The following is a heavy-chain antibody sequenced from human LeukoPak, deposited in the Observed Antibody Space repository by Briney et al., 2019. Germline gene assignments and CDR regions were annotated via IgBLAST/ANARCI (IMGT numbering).Heavy chain of an antibody. Sequence: GGSLRLSCAASGFIFSNYAMTWVRQAPGKGLEWVSSSGSTTDYSDSVKGRFTISRENSKNTLYLQMNSLRADDTAVYYCTRDSSYGDYSTAFDYWGQGALVTVSS. J-gene: IGHJ4*02. CDR1: GFIFSNYA. CDR3: TRDSSYGDYSTAFDY. CDR2: SGSTT. D-gene: IGHD4-17*01. V-gene: IGHV3-23*01.